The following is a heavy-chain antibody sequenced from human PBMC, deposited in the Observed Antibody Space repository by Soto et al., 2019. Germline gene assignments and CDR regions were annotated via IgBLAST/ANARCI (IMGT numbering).Heavy chain of an antibody. CDR1: GYTFTSYD. CDR2: MNPNSGNA. J-gene: IGHJ4*02. CDR3: ARSQRRTSAAGAGDY. D-gene: IGHD6-13*01. V-gene: IGHV1-8*01. Sequence: QVQLVQSGAEVKKPGASVKVSCKASGYTFTSYDINWVRQATGQGLEWMGWMNPNSGNAGYAQRFQGRVTMTWNTSISTAYMDLSSLRSEDMAVYYCARSQRRTSAAGAGDYWGQGTLVTVSS.